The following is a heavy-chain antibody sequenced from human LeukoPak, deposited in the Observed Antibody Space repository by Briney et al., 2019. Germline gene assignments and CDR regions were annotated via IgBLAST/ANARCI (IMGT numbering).Heavy chain of an antibody. J-gene: IGHJ4*02. V-gene: IGHV3-15*01. CDR1: GFTFSNAW. CDR3: TTSPPAAPEDY. D-gene: IGHD2-2*01. CDR2: IKSKTDGGTT. Sequence: NPGGSLRLSCAASGFTFSNAWMSWVRQAPGKGLEWVGRIKSKTDGGTTDYAAPVKGRFTISRDDSKNTLYLQMNSPKTEDTAVYYCTTSPPAAPEDYWGQGTLVTVSS.